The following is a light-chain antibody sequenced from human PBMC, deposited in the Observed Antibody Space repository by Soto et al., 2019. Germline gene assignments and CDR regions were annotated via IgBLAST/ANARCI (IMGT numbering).Light chain of an antibody. J-gene: IGLJ2*01. CDR1: NIGCKS. Sequence: SYELTQPPSVSVAPGQTARITCGGNNIGCKSVHWYQQKPGQAPVLVVYDDSDRPSGIPERFSGSNSGNTATLTISRVEAGDEADYYCQVWDSSSVVFGGGTKLTVL. CDR3: QVWDSSSVV. CDR2: DDS. V-gene: IGLV3-21*02.